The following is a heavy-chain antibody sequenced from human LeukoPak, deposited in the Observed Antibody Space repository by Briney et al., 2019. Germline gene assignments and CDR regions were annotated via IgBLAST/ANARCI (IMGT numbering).Heavy chain of an antibody. V-gene: IGHV3-11*01. CDR2: ISSSGSII. CDR3: ARDRGYSHASDAFGV. Sequence: GGSLRLSCAASGFTFSHYYMSWIRQAPGKGLEWISYISSSGSIIYYANSVKGRFTISRDNAKDSLYLQMSSLRAEDTAVYYCARDRGYSHASDAFGVWGQGTMVTVSS. CDR1: GFTFSHYY. J-gene: IGHJ3*01. D-gene: IGHD5-12*01.